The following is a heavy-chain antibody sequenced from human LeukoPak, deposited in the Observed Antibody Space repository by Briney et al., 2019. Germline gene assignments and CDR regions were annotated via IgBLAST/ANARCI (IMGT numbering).Heavy chain of an antibody. D-gene: IGHD2-21*02. J-gene: IGHJ4*02. CDR1: GFTFSSYG. CDR3: AKVWEAYCGGDCFSPFDY. Sequence: GGSLRLSCAASGFTFSSYGMHWVRQAPGKGLEWVAVISYDGSNKYHADSVKGRFTISRDNSKKTLNLQMDSLRAEDTAVYYCAKVWEAYCGGDCFSPFDYWGQGTLVTVSS. CDR2: ISYDGSNK. V-gene: IGHV3-30*18.